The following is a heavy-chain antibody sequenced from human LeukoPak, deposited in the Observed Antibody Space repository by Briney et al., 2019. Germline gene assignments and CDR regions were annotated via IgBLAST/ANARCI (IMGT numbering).Heavy chain of an antibody. V-gene: IGHV4-61*08. CDR1: GGSLTDGDYY. CDR2: TWRG. J-gene: IGHJ6*02. D-gene: IGHD3-3*01. CDR3: VRIFGYYQEAMDV. Sequence: SETLSLTCTASGGSLTDGDYYWGWVRQPPGTGLHWLATTWRGASLNSRVTISLDTSQNQFSLRLTSVTASDTAVYYCVRIFGYYQEAMDVWGPGITVTVSS.